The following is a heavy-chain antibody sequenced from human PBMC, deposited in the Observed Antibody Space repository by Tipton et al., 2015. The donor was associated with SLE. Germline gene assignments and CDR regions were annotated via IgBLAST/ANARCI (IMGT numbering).Heavy chain of an antibody. Sequence: GSLRLSCAASGFTFSNSWMHWVRQAPGKGLVWVSRIKSDGSTLSYAESVKGRFTISRDNAKNTLSLQMNSLRVEDTAVYYCARSGGAGDLEYWGQGTLVTVSS. D-gene: IGHD3-16*01. J-gene: IGHJ4*02. V-gene: IGHV3-74*01. CDR3: ARSGGAGDLEY. CDR1: GFTFSNSW. CDR2: IKSDGSTL.